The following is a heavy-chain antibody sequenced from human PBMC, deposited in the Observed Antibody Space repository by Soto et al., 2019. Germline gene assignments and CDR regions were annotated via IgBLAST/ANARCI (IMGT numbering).Heavy chain of an antibody. CDR3: ASPGVSVSGEGV. Sequence: GGSLRLSCVASGFTFSDYYMSWIRQAPGKGLEWISYISASGANIYYADSVQGRFTISRDNAKSSVHLHMSSLTADDTAVYYYASPGVSVSGEGVWGQGTLVTVSS. CDR1: GFTFSDYY. J-gene: IGHJ4*02. CDR2: ISASGANI. V-gene: IGHV3-11*01. D-gene: IGHD1-1*01.